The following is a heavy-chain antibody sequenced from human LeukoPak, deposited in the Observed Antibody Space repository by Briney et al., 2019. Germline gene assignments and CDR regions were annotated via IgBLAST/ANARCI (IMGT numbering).Heavy chain of an antibody. J-gene: IGHJ4*02. CDR3: AKNQGQWLVPVDY. CDR2: MSGSGGST. V-gene: IGHV3-23*01. CDR1: GFTFSNYA. Sequence: PGGSLRLSCAASGFTFSNYAMSWVRQAPGKGLEWVSSMSGSGGSTYYADSVKGRFTISRDNSKNTLYLQMNNLRAEDTALYYCAKNQGQWLVPVDYWGQGPLVTVSS. D-gene: IGHD6-19*01.